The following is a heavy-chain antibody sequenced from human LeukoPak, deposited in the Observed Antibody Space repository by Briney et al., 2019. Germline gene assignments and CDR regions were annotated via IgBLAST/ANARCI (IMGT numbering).Heavy chain of an antibody. CDR2: IYYTGTT. J-gene: IGHJ4*02. Sequence: SETLSLTCTVSGDSVTSTLYYWVWLRQPPGKGLEWIGHIYYTGTTYYNPSLKSRVTMSMDSSKNQFSLNLSSVTAADTAVYYCARSQGSSGYYDEYYFDFWGQGTLVTVSS. V-gene: IGHV4-39*07. D-gene: IGHD3-22*01. CDR1: GDSVTSTLYY. CDR3: ARSQGSSGYYDEYYFDF.